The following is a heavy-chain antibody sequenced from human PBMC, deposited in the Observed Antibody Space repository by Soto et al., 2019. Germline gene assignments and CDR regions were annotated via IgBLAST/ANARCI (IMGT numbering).Heavy chain of an antibody. CDR3: ASGPGTHYYETPYFFDS. Sequence: SETLSLTCAVSGGSISSGGYSWSWIRQPPGKGLEWIGRIYYSGSTYYNPSLKSRVTISVDTSKNQFSLKLSSVTAADTAVYYCASGPGTHYYETPYFFDSWGQGTLVTVSS. D-gene: IGHD3-22*01. CDR1: GGSISSGGYS. J-gene: IGHJ4*02. CDR2: IYYSGST. V-gene: IGHV4-30-2*03.